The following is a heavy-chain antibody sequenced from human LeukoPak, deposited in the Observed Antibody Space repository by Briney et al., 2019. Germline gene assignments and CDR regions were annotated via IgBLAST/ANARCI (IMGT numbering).Heavy chain of an antibody. CDR3: AKELSEIQLWSYFDY. D-gene: IGHD5-18*01. V-gene: IGHV3-23*01. CDR1: GFTFSSYA. J-gene: IGHJ4*02. Sequence: GGSLRLSCAASGFTFSSYAMSWVRQAPGKGLEWVSAISGSGGSTYYADPVKGRFTISRDNSKNTLYLQMNSLRAEDTAVYYCAKELSEIQLWSYFDYWGQGTLVTVSS. CDR2: ISGSGGST.